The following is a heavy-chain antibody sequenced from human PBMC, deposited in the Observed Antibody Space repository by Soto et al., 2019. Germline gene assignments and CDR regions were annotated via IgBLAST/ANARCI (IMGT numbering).Heavy chain of an antibody. CDR2: ISYDGSNK. CDR3: AKDDYYDSSGDLDY. Sequence: QVQLVESGGGVVQPGRSLRLSCAASGFTFSSYGMHWVRQAPGKGLEWVAVISYDGSNKYYADSVKGRFTISRDNSKNTLYLQMNSLRAEDTAVYYCAKDDYYDSSGDLDYWGQGTLVTVSS. CDR1: GFTFSSYG. J-gene: IGHJ4*02. D-gene: IGHD3-22*01. V-gene: IGHV3-30*18.